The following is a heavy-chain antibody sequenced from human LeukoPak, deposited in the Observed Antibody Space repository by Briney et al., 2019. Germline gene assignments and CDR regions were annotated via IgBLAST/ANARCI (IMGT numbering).Heavy chain of an antibody. CDR3: ARDRAGTRRGTLFDY. CDR2: ISSSGSTI. V-gene: IGHV3-11*04. J-gene: IGHJ4*02. CDR1: GFTFSDYY. Sequence: GGSLRLSCAASGFTFSDYYMSWIRQAPGKGLGWVSYISSSGSTIYYADSVKGRFTISRDNAKNSLYLQMNSLRAEDTAVYYCARDRAGTRRGTLFDYWGQGTLVTVSS. D-gene: IGHD1-1*01.